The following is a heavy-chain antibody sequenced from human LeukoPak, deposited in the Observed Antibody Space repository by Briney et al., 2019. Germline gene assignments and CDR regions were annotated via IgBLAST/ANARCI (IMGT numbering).Heavy chain of an antibody. CDR1: GYTFSNYG. Sequence: ASVKVSCKASGYTFSNYGINWVRQAPGQGLEWMGWISAYSGNTKYARKLQGRVTMTTDTSTNTAYMELRSLRSDDTAVFYCARGRSGGSTWARNPTSTYYLDSWGQGTLVIVSS. D-gene: IGHD6-13*01. J-gene: IGHJ4*02. CDR2: ISAYSGNT. V-gene: IGHV1-18*01. CDR3: ARGRSGGSTWARNPTSTYYLDS.